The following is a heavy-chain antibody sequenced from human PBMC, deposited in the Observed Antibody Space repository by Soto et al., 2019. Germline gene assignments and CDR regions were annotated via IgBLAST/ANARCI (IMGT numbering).Heavy chain of an antibody. Sequence: SETLSLTCAVYGGSFSGYYWSWIRQPPGKGLEWIGEINHRESTNYNPSLKSRVTISVDTSKNQFSLKLSSVTAADTAVYYCARGPDGDCSSTSCPYYFDYWGQGTLVTVSS. CDR2: INHREST. CDR1: GGSFSGYY. J-gene: IGHJ4*02. D-gene: IGHD2-2*01. CDR3: ARGPDGDCSSTSCPYYFDY. V-gene: IGHV4-34*01.